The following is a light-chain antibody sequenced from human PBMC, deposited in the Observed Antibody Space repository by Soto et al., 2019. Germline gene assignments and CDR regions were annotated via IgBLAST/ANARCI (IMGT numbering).Light chain of an antibody. Sequence: DIQMTKSPSTLSASVGDRVTITCRASQSISSWLAWYQQKPGKAPKLLIYDASSLESGVPSRFSGSGSGTAFTLTISSLQPDDFATYFCQQYNSYSWTVGQGTKVELK. J-gene: IGKJ1*01. CDR3: QQYNSYSWT. CDR1: QSISSW. V-gene: IGKV1-5*01. CDR2: DAS.